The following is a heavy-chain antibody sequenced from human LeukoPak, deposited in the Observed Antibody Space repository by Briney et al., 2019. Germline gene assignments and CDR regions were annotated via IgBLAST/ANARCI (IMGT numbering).Heavy chain of an antibody. D-gene: IGHD2-2*01. CDR3: ARGIVVPAAMGFDP. CDR1: GGSISSGDYY. V-gene: IGHV4-30-4*08. CDR2: IYYSGSI. J-gene: IGHJ5*02. Sequence: PSETLSLTCTVSGGSISSGDYYWSWIRQPPGKGLEWIGYIYYSGSIYYNPSLKSRVTISVDTSKNQFSLKLSSVTAADTAVYYCARGIVVPAAMGFDPWGQGTLVTVSS.